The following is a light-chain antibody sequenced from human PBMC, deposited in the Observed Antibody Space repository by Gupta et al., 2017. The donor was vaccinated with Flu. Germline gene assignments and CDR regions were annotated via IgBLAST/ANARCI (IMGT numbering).Light chain of an antibody. CDR2: AAS. Sequence: AIQMTQSPSSTSASVGDRVIITCRASQGIRNDLGWYQQRPGKAPKLLIFAASNLQSGVPSRFSGSGSGTDFTLTISSLQPEDFATYYCLQDYSYPKTFGQGTKVEIK. J-gene: IGKJ1*01. V-gene: IGKV1-6*01. CDR1: QGIRND. CDR3: LQDYSYPKT.